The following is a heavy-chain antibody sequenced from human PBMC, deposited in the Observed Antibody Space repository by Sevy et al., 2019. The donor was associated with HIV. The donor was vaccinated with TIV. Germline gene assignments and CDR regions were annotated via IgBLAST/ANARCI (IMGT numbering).Heavy chain of an antibody. D-gene: IGHD6-13*01. V-gene: IGHV1-69*06. CDR3: ARGPGSWRKKYYYYYMDV. J-gene: IGHJ6*03. Sequence: ASVKVSCKASGGTFSSYAISWVRQAPGQGLEWMGGIIPIFGKANYAQKFQGRVTITADKSTSTAYMELSSLRSEDTAVYYCARGPGSWRKKYYYYYMDVWGKGTTVTVSS. CDR1: GGTFSSYA. CDR2: IIPIFGKA.